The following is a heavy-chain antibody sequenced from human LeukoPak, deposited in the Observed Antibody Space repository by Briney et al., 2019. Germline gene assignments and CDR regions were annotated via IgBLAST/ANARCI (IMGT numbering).Heavy chain of an antibody. Sequence: VASVKVSCKASGHTFTSYGISRVRQAPGQGLEWMGWISAYNGNTNYAQKLQGRVTMTTDTSTSTAYMELRSLRSDDTAVYYCARESNVDTAMDFDYWGQGTLVTVSS. CDR1: GHTFTSYG. J-gene: IGHJ4*02. CDR3: ARESNVDTAMDFDY. CDR2: ISAYNGNT. V-gene: IGHV1-18*01. D-gene: IGHD5-18*01.